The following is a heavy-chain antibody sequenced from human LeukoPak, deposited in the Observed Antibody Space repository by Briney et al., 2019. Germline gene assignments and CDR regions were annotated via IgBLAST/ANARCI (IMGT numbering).Heavy chain of an antibody. CDR1: GGTFISYA. Sequence: GASVKVSCKASGGTFISYAISWVRQAPGQGLEWMGGIIPIFGTANYAQKVQGRVTMTTDTSTSTAYMELRSLRSDDTAVYYCARDTVIMIRGGHTEIDYWGQGTLVTVSS. V-gene: IGHV1-69*05. CDR3: ARDTVIMIRGGHTEIDY. CDR2: IIPIFGTA. D-gene: IGHD3-10*01. J-gene: IGHJ4*02.